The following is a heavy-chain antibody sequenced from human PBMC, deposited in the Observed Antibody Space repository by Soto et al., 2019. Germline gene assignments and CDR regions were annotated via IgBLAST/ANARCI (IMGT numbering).Heavy chain of an antibody. Sequence: SETLSLTCAVYGGSFSGYYWSWIRQPPGKGLEWIGEINHSGSTNYNPSLKSRVTISVDTSKNQFSLKLSSVTAADTAVYYCARGRVMGAARSWGQGTLVTVSS. CDR2: INHSGST. D-gene: IGHD6-6*01. J-gene: IGHJ4*02. V-gene: IGHV4-34*01. CDR1: GGSFSGYY. CDR3: ARGRVMGAARS.